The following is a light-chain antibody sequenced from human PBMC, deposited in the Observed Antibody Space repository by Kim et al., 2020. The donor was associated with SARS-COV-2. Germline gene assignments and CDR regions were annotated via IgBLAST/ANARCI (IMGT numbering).Light chain of an antibody. J-gene: IGLJ3*02. CDR2: TDD. Sequence: GQRVTISCSGSSSNIGSNTVNWYQQFPGTAPQLLIDTDDRRPSGVADRVSCSKSGTSASLAISALRSEDEADYYCATWDDSLDVLMFGGGTQLTVL. V-gene: IGLV1-44*01. CDR3: ATWDDSLDVLM. CDR1: SSNIGSNT.